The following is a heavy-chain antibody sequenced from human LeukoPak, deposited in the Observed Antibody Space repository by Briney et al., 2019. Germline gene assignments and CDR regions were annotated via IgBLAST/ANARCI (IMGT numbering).Heavy chain of an antibody. J-gene: IGHJ4*02. Sequence: PSETLSLTCAVYGGSFSGYYWSWIRQPPGKGLEWIGEINHSGSTNYNPSLKSRVTISVDTSKNQFSLKLSSVTAADTAVYYCARGSSFPLYPKTSSFDYWGQGTLVTVSS. V-gene: IGHV4-34*01. D-gene: IGHD2-2*02. CDR1: GGSFSGYY. CDR3: ARGSSFPLYPKTSSFDY. CDR2: INHSGST.